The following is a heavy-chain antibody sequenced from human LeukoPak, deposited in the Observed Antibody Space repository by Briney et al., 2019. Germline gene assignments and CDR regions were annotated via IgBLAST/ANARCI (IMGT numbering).Heavy chain of an antibody. J-gene: IGHJ4*02. Sequence: PGGSLRLSCAASGFTFSSYSMNWVRQAPGKGLEWVSYISSSSSTIYYADSVKGRFTISRDNAKNSLYLQMNSLRAEDTAVYYCAKDLGYSSSWSHRYYFDYWGQGTLVTVSS. V-gene: IGHV3-48*01. CDR2: ISSSSSTI. CDR1: GFTFSSYS. D-gene: IGHD6-13*01. CDR3: AKDLGYSSSWSHRYYFDY.